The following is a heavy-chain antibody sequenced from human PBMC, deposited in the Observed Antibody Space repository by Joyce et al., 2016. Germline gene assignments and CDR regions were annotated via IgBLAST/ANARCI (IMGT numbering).Heavy chain of an antibody. Sequence: EVHLVESGGALVQPGGSLRLSCAASGFIFSRSSMTWVRQTPGQGLEWLSFISDIRDVIYYADSVKGRFTTSRDNAKNSVYLQMDSLRAEDSGLYYCAKSYGSAWFNYWGQGTLVTVSS. CDR3: AKSYGSAWFNY. D-gene: IGHD6-19*01. V-gene: IGHV3-48*01. CDR1: GFIFSRSS. CDR2: ISDIRDVI. J-gene: IGHJ4*02.